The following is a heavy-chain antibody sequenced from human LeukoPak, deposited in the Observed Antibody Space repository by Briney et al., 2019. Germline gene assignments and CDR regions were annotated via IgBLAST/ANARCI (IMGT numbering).Heavy chain of an antibody. D-gene: IGHD6-13*01. J-gene: IGHJ5*02. V-gene: IGHV3-53*01. Sequence: GRSLRLSCAASGFTVSDNYMSWVRQAPGKGLEWVSVMYSGGDTYYANSVKGRFTFSRDISQNTLFLQMNGLTTEDTAMYYCARDAPQVPAAGVLASWGQGTLVTVSS. CDR3: ARDAPQVPAAGVLAS. CDR1: GFTVSDNY. CDR2: MYSGGDT.